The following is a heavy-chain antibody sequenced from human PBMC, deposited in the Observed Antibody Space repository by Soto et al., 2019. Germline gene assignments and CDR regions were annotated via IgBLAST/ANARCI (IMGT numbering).Heavy chain of an antibody. CDR1: GFTVSNNY. D-gene: IGHD5-12*01. Sequence: EVQLVESGGGLIQPGGSLRLSCAVSGFTVSNNYMSWVRQAPGKGLEGVSVIYSGGYTAYGDSVKGRFTISRDNSKNTLYLKIKSQRARARPLYYVATQPGGGGYWGQGTLVTVSS. CDR2: IYSGGYT. V-gene: IGHV3-53*01. CDR3: ATQPGGGGY. J-gene: IGHJ4*02.